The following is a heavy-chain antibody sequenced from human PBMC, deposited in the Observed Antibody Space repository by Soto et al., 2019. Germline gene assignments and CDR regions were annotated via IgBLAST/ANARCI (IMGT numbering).Heavy chain of an antibody. Sequence: ASVNDSCKASEYTCTSYYMHWQRQSHGQGLEWMGIINPSGGSTSYAQKFQGRVTMTRDTSTSTVYMELSSLRSEDTAVYYCAAVATYRSSWYSWGMDVWGQGTTVTVSS. J-gene: IGHJ6*02. CDR3: AAVATYRSSWYSWGMDV. CDR1: EYTCTSYY. CDR2: INPSGGST. D-gene: IGHD6-13*01. V-gene: IGHV1-46*01.